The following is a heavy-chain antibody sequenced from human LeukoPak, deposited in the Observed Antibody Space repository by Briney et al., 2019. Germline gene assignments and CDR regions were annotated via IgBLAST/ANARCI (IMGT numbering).Heavy chain of an antibody. CDR1: GFTFSSYW. V-gene: IGHV3-21*01. Sequence: GGSLRLSCAASGFTFSSYWMSWVRQAPGKGLEWVSSISSSSSYIYYADSVKGRFTISRDNAKNSLYLQMNSLRAEDTAVYYCARSLMYQLLSEVDYWGQGTLVTVSS. J-gene: IGHJ4*02. D-gene: IGHD2-2*01. CDR2: ISSSSSYI. CDR3: ARSLMYQLLSEVDY.